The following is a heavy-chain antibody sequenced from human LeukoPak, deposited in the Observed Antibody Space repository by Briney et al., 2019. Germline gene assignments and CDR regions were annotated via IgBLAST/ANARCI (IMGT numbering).Heavy chain of an antibody. CDR2: INPNSGGT. CDR3: ARVRGYYDSSGYSFDC. V-gene: IGHV1-2*02. CDR1: GYTFTGYY. Sequence: ASVTVSCKASGYTFTGYYIHWVRQAPGQGLEWMGWINPNSGGTNYAQKFQGRVTMTRDTSISTAYMELSRLRSDDTAVYYCARVRGYYDSSGYSFDCWGQGTLVTVSS. J-gene: IGHJ4*02. D-gene: IGHD3-22*01.